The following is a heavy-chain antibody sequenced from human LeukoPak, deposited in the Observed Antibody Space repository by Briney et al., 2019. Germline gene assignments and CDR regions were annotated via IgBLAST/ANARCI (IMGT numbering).Heavy chain of an antibody. J-gene: IGHJ5*02. CDR1: GASINSHY. Sequence: PSETLTLTCSVSGASINSHYWTWIRQPAGKGLEWIGRIYISGSTNYSPSLKSRVTMSVDTSKNQFSLNLISVTAADTAVYYCARGPHDYTSGWYTWGQGTLVTVSS. CDR3: ARGPHDYTSGWYT. V-gene: IGHV4-4*07. CDR2: IYISGST. D-gene: IGHD6-19*01.